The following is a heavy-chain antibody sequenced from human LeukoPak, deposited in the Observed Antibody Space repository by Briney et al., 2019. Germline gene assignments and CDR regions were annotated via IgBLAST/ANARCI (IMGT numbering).Heavy chain of an antibody. CDR3: AREGWASYFDY. CDR1: GGSFSGYY. D-gene: IGHD5-24*01. J-gene: IGHJ4*02. CDR2: INHSGST. Sequence: SETLSLTCAVYGGSFSGYYWSWIRQPPGKGLEWIGEINHSGSTNYNPSLKSRVTISVDTSKNQFSLKLSSVTAADTAVYYCAREGWASYFDYWGQGTLVTASS. V-gene: IGHV4-34*01.